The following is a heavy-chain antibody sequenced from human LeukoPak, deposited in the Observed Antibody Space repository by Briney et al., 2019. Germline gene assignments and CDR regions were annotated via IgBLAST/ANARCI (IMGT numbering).Heavy chain of an antibody. CDR2: ISGSGGGT. CDR1: GITLSNYG. CDR3: AKRGVVIRVILVGFYKEAYYFDS. D-gene: IGHD3-22*01. V-gene: IGHV3-23*01. Sequence: GGSLRLSCAVSGITLSNYGMSWVRQPPGKGLEWVAGISGSGGGTNYADSVKGRFTISRDNPRNTLYLQMNSLRAEDTAVYFCAKRGVVIRVILVGFYKEAYYFDSWGQGTTVTVSS. J-gene: IGHJ4*03.